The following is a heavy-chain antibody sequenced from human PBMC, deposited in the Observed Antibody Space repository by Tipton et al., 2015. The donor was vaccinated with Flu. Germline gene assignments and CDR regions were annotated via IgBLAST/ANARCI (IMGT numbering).Heavy chain of an antibody. CDR3: ARSYYDSRKPLL. D-gene: IGHD3-3*01. CDR1: GYSMSSGYF. Sequence: TLSLTCTVSGYSMSSGYFWGWVRQPPGKGLEWIGSIYHTGTTYHNPPFKSRATISVDTSRNQFSLTLSSVTAADAAVYYCARSYYDSRKPLLWGQGTLVTVSS. V-gene: IGHV4-38-2*02. CDR2: IYHTGTT. J-gene: IGHJ4*02.